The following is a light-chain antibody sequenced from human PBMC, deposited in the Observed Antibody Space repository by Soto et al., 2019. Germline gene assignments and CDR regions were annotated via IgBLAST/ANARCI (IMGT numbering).Light chain of an antibody. Sequence: QSVLTQPASVSGSPGQSITLSSTGTSSDVGSYNYVSWYQHHPGKAPRLMIYASSNRPSGVSHRFSASRSGTTASLTTSGLQAVVEAAYYCSSYTSGSTVYVFGTGTKVTV. V-gene: IGLV2-14*01. CDR2: ASS. J-gene: IGLJ1*01. CDR3: SSYTSGSTVYV. CDR1: SSDVGSYNY.